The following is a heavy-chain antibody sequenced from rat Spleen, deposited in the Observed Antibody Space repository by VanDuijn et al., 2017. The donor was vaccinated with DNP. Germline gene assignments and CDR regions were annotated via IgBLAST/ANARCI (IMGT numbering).Heavy chain of an antibody. V-gene: IGHV5-31*01. CDR2: IPSSGGNT. J-gene: IGHJ2*01. D-gene: IGHD4-3*01. Sequence: EVHLVESGGDLVQPGRSLKLSCVVSRFTFNNYWMTWFRQVPGKGLEWVASIPSSGGNTYYPASVKGRFTLSSDNAENTLFLQMNSLRSEDMATYYCARWYNSGFYFDYWGQGVMVTVSS. CDR1: RFTFNNYW. CDR3: ARWYNSGFYFDY.